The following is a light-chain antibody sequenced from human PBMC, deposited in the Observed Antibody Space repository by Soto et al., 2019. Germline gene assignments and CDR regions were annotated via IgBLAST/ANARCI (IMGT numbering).Light chain of an antibody. V-gene: IGLV2-14*01. J-gene: IGLJ1*01. CDR1: SSDVGGYNY. CDR2: DVS. Sequence: QSALTQPASVSGSPGQSITISCTGTSSDVGGYNYVSWYQQHPGKAPKLMIYDVSNRPSGVSNRFSGSKSDNTASLTISGLQAEDEADYYCSSYTSSSTQVFGTGTKVTVL. CDR3: SSYTSSSTQV.